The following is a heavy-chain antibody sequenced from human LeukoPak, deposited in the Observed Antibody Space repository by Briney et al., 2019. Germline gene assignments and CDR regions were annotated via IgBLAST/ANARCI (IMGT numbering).Heavy chain of an antibody. J-gene: IGHJ6*02. Sequence: GGSLRLSCAASGFALSSHWMTWVRQVPGRGPEWVANVNRYGSETYYLDSVKGRFTISKDNAKNSLYLQMNSLRAEDTALYHCARNNGMDVWGQGTTVIVSS. V-gene: IGHV3-7*03. CDR2: VNRYGSET. CDR3: ARNNGMDV. CDR1: GFALSSHW.